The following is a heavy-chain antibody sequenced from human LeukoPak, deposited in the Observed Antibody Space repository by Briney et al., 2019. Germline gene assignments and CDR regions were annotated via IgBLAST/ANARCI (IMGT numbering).Heavy chain of an antibody. CDR1: GDTFRNYA. V-gene: IGHV1-69*04. CDR2: VIPILGKP. Sequence: SVKVSCKASGDTFRNYAISWVRQAPGQGLEWMGRVIPILGKPTYAQRFQGRVTITADKPTTTVYMELSSLRSEDTAAYYCARDVTTVGPLDSWGQGTLVTVSS. J-gene: IGHJ4*02. CDR3: ARDVTTVGPLDS. D-gene: IGHD4-23*01.